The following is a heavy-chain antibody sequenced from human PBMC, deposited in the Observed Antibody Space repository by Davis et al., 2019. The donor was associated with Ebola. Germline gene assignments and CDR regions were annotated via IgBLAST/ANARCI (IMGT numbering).Heavy chain of an antibody. V-gene: IGHV1-24*01. CDR1: GYILTELS. Sequence: ASVQISCKVSGYILTELSMHSVRQAPGKGLEWMGGFDPEDGETIYAQKFQGRVTMTEDTSTDTAYMELSSLRSEDTAVYYCATVTAAGTSDYYYGMDVWGQGTTVTVSS. D-gene: IGHD6-13*01. CDR3: ATVTAAGTSDYYYGMDV. CDR2: FDPEDGET. J-gene: IGHJ6*02.